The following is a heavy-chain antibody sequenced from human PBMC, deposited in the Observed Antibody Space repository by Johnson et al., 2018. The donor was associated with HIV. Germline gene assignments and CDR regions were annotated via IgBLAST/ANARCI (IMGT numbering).Heavy chain of an antibody. CDR1: GFTFSSYA. Sequence: EVQLVESGGGLVQPGGSLKLSCAASGFTFSSYAMSWVRQAPGKGLEWVAGINWNGGSTGYADSVKGRLSISRDNAKKSLYLQMHSLRAEDTALYYCARDRGAAARYDAFDIWGQGTMVTVSS. J-gene: IGHJ3*02. D-gene: IGHD3-10*01. V-gene: IGHV3-20*04. CDR3: ARDRGAAARYDAFDI. CDR2: INWNGGST.